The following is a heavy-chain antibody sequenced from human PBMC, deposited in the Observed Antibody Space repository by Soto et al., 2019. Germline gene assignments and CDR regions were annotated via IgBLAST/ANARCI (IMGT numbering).Heavy chain of an antibody. CDR3: AKGFTPTYSGSYCAF. D-gene: IGHD1-26*01. Sequence: PGGSLRLSCAASGFTFSSYSMSWVRQAPGKGLEWVSAISGSDGTTSYVDSVKGRCTISTDNSKNTLYLQMNRLGAEDTAIYYCAKGFTPTYSGSYCAFWGQGTQVTVSS. V-gene: IGHV3-23*01. J-gene: IGHJ4*02. CDR2: ISGSDGTT. CDR1: GFTFSSYS.